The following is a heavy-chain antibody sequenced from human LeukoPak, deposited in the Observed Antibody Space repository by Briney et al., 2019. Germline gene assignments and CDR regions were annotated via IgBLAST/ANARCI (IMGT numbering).Heavy chain of an antibody. CDR1: GGSISSGSSY. V-gene: IGHV4-61*02. D-gene: IGHD2/OR15-2a*01. CDR3: TRGDNT. J-gene: IGHJ5*02. CDR2: IYTSGNT. Sequence: PSQTLSLTCTVSGGSISSGSSYLSWIRQPAGKGLEWIGRIYTSGNTNYKPSLQSRVTISVDTAKNQFSLKLSSVTAADTAVYYCTRGDNTWGQGTLVTVSS.